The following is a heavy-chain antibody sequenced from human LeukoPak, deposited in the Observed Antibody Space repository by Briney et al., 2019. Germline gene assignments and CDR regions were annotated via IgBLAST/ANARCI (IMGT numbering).Heavy chain of an antibody. J-gene: IGHJ6*03. CDR3: ARDGHVDTAMVPYYYYYMDV. Sequence: GGSLRLSCAASGFTFSDYYMSWIRQAPGKGLEGVSYISSSGSTIYYADSVKGRFTISRDNAKNSLYLQMNSLRAEDTAVYYCARDGHVDTAMVPYYYYYMDVWGKGTTVTVSS. D-gene: IGHD5-18*01. CDR1: GFTFSDYY. V-gene: IGHV3-11*04. CDR2: ISSSGSTI.